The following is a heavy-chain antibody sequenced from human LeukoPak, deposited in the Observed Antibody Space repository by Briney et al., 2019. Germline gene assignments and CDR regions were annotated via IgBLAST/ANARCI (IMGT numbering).Heavy chain of an antibody. CDR3: AKGGYCSSTGCYCCAFDI. D-gene: IGHD2-2*03. J-gene: IGHJ3*02. CDR1: GFTFSSYA. Sequence: QPGGSLRLSCAASGFTFSSYAMSWVRQAPGKGLEWVSAISGSGGSTYYADSVKGRFTISRDNSKNTLYLQMNSLRAEDTAVYYCAKGGYCSSTGCYCCAFDIWGQGTMVTVSS. V-gene: IGHV3-23*01. CDR2: ISGSGGST.